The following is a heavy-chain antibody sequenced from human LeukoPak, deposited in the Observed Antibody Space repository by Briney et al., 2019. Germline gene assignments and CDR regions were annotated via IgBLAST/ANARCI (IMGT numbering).Heavy chain of an antibody. CDR1: GFTFTSYW. Sequence: AGSLRLTCAASGFTFTSYWMSWVRQAPGKGLEWVANIKQDGGAKCYVDSVKGRFTISRDNAKNSLYLQMNSLRAEDTAVYHCARGINYYGTSFIDYWGRGPLVTVSS. CDR2: IKQDGGAK. CDR3: ARGINYYGTSFIDY. V-gene: IGHV3-7*04. J-gene: IGHJ4*02. D-gene: IGHD3-10*01.